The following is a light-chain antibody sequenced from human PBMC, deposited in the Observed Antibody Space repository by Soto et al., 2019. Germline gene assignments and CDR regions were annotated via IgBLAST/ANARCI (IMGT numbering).Light chain of an antibody. CDR2: DAS. J-gene: IGKJ1*01. V-gene: IGKV1-5*01. Sequence: DIQLTQTPSTLCASVGEEVTISCRASQTISSWLAWYQQKPGKAPKLLIYDASSLESGVPSRFSGSGYRTEFTLTIRSLQPDDFAPYYCQQYNSIPAFGQGTKVDI. CDR3: QQYNSIPA. CDR1: QTISSW.